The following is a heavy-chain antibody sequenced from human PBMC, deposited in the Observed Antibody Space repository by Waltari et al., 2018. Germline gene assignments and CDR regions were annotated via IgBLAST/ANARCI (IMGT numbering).Heavy chain of an antibody. D-gene: IGHD3-22*01. CDR1: GFNFISYA. Sequence: EVHLLESGGGLAQPGGSLSLSCAASGFNFISYAMSWVRQAPGKGLEWVSGISDSGVITKYADSVKGRFTVSRDNSKNTVFLQLNSLRAEDTAIYYCARHLYSIDYLELGNWGQGTQVTVSS. J-gene: IGHJ4*02. CDR3: ARHLYSIDYLELGN. V-gene: IGHV3-23*01. CDR2: ISDSGVIT.